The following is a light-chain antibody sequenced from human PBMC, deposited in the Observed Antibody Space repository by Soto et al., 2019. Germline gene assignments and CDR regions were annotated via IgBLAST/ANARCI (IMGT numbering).Light chain of an antibody. CDR3: CSYATSRTYV. V-gene: IGLV2-23*01. CDR1: SNDVGSYNL. J-gene: IGLJ1*01. Sequence: QSALTQPASVSGSPGQSITISFAGTSNDVGSYNLVSWYRQHPGKAPKLLTYEDNKRPSGVSNRFSGSKSGNTASLTISSLQSEDEADYHCCSYATSRTYVFGTGTKVTVL. CDR2: EDN.